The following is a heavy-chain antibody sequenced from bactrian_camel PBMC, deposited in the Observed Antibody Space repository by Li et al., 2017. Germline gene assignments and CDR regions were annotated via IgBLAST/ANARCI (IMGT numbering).Heavy chain of an antibody. CDR1: GFTFSYYP. V-gene: IGHV3S40*01. CDR2: IWSSIGST. Sequence: DVQLVESGGDSVQAGGSLRLACAASGFTFSYYPMSWVRQAPGKEREGVASIWSSIGSTYVADSVKGRFTISQDNSKMTVYLQMNSLKPEDTAMYYCAFDHYYRIRDGGSWFRPDADFGTGARGPRSPSP. J-gene: IGHJ4*01. D-gene: IGHD6*01. CDR3: AFDHYYRIRDGGSWFRPDADFGT.